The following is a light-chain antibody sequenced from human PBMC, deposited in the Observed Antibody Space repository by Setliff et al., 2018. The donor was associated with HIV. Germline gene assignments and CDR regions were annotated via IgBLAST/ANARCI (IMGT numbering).Light chain of an antibody. V-gene: IGLV2-23*01. CDR1: SSDIGRYNL. Sequence: ALTQPASVSGSPGQSITISCTGTSSDIGRYNLVSWYQQYPGKAPKLMIYQATKRPSGVSNRFSGSKSGNTASLTVSGLQAEDEADYYCCSNTGSNTYVFGTGTKV. CDR3: CSNTGSNTYV. J-gene: IGLJ1*01. CDR2: QAT.